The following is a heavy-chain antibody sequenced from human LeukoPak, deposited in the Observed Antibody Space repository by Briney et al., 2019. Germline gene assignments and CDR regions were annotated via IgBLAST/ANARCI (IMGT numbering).Heavy chain of an antibody. D-gene: IGHD5-18*01. V-gene: IGHV1-18*01. CDR1: GYTFNSYG. CDR2: ISGYNGNT. CDR3: ARDHVDTTMAKFDY. J-gene: IGHJ4*02. Sequence: ASVKVSCKASGYTFNSYGISWVRQAPGQGLEWMGWISGYNGNTNYAQKLQGRVTMTTDTSTSTAYMELRSLRSDDTAVYYCARDHVDTTMAKFDYWGQGTLVTVSS.